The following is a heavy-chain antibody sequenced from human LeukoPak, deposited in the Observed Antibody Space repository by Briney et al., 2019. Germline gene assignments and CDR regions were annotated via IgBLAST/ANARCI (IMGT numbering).Heavy chain of an antibody. Sequence: SETLSLTCAGYGGSFSGYYWSWIRQPPGKGLEWIGEINHSGSTNYNPSLKSRVTISVDTSKNQFSLKLSSVTAADTAVYYCARSRRGQYGFDYWGQGTLVTVSS. D-gene: IGHD3-10*01. CDR1: GGSFSGYY. V-gene: IGHV4-34*01. CDR2: INHSGST. J-gene: IGHJ4*02. CDR3: ARSRRGQYGFDY.